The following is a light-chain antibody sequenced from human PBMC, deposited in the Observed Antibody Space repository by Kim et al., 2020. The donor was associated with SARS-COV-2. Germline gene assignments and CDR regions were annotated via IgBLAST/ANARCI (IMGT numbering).Light chain of an antibody. Sequence: ALGQTVRNTCQGESLRSYYASWYQQKPGQAPVLVIYGKNNRPSGIPDRFSGSSSGNTASLTITGAQAEDEADYYCNSRDSSGNHLVFGGGTQLTVL. CDR2: GKN. CDR1: SLRSYY. V-gene: IGLV3-19*01. CDR3: NSRDSSGNHLV. J-gene: IGLJ2*01.